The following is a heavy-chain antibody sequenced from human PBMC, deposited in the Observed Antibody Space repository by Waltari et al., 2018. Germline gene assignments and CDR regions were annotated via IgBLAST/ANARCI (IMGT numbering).Heavy chain of an antibody. CDR2: ISGSGVST. Sequence: EVQLLESGGGLVQPGGSLRLSCAASGFTFSSYAMSWVRQAPGKGLEWVSAISGSGVSTYYADSVKGRFTISRDNSKNTLYLQMNSLRAEDTAVYYCAKLPAPLVTAIRWYFDLWGRGTLVTVSS. CDR1: GFTFSSYA. CDR3: AKLPAPLVTAIRWYFDL. V-gene: IGHV3-23*01. J-gene: IGHJ2*01. D-gene: IGHD2-21*02.